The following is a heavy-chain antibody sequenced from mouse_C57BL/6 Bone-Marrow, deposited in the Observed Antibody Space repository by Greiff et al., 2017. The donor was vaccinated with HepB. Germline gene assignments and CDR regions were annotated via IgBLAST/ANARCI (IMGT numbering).Heavy chain of an antibody. CDR3: ARKDYSNYYAMDY. CDR1: GYTFTDYY. CDR2: IFPGSGST. Sequence: VKLQESGPELVKPGASVKISCKASGYTFTDYYINWVKQRPGQGLEWIGWIFPGSGSTYYNEKFKGKATLTVDKSSSTAYMLLSSLTSEDSAVYFCARKDYSNYYAMDYWGQGTSVTVSS. V-gene: IGHV1-75*01. D-gene: IGHD2-5*01. J-gene: IGHJ4*01.